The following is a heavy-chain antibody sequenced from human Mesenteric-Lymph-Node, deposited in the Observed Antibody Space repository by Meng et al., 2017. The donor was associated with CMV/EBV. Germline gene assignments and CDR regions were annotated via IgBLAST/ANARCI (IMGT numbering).Heavy chain of an antibody. CDR1: GFTFSSYS. D-gene: IGHD1-20*01. V-gene: IGHV3-30*03. CDR2: ISYDGSNK. Sequence: GESLKISCAASGFTFSSYSMNWVRQAPGKGLEWVVVISYDGSNKYYADSVKGRFTISRDNSKNTLYLQMIGLRAEDTAVYYCARPFITGMIIDAFDIWGQGTMVTVSS. CDR3: ARPFITGMIIDAFDI. J-gene: IGHJ3*02.